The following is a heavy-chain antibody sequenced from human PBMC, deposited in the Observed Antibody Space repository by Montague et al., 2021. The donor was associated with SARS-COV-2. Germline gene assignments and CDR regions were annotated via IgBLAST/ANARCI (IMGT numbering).Heavy chain of an antibody. V-gene: IGHV4-39*01. CDR2: IYYSGST. Sequence: SETLSLTCTVSGGSISSSSYYWGWIRQPPGKGLEWIGSIYYSGSTYYNPSLKSRVTISVDTSKNQFSLKLSSVTAADTAVYYCARLWCPDIVLMVYAIKGWFDPWGQGTLVTVSS. CDR1: GGSISSSSYY. J-gene: IGHJ5*02. CDR3: ARLWCPDIVLMVYAIKGWFDP. D-gene: IGHD2-8*01.